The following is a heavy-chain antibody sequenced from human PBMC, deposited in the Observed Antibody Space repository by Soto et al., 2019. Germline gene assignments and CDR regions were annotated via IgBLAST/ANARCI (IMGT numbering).Heavy chain of an antibody. CDR3: ARSIAAAEKDYLPSDY. CDR2: IYYSGST. CDR1: GGSISSYY. J-gene: IGHJ4*02. Sequence: SETLSLTCTVSGGSISSYYWSWIRQPPGKGLEWIGYIYYSGSTNYNPSLKSRVTISVDTSKNQFSLKLSSVTAADTAVYYCARSIAAAEKDYLPSDYWGQGTLVTVSS. D-gene: IGHD6-13*01. V-gene: IGHV4-59*01.